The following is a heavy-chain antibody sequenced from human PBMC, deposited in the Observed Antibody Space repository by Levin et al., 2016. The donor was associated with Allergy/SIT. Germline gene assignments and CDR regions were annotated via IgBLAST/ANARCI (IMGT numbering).Heavy chain of an antibody. J-gene: IGHJ5*02. CDR3: AGGGIAAAGIFGP. D-gene: IGHD6-13*01. Sequence: WIRQPPGKGLEWIGYIYYSGSTNYNPSLKSRVTISVDTSKNQFSLKLSSVTAADTAVYYCAGGGIAAAGIFGPWGQGTLVTVSS. V-gene: IGHV4-59*01. CDR2: IYYSGST.